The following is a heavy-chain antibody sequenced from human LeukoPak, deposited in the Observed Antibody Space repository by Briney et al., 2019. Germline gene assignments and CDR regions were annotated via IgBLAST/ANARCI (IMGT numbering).Heavy chain of an antibody. CDR3: ARGSYYDY. CDR1: GYTFTGYY. Sequence: ASVKVSCKASGYTFTGYYMHWVRQAPGQGLEWMGWISAYNGDTNYAQKFQGRGTMTTDTSTNTAYMELRSLRSDDTAVYYCARGSYYDYWGQGTLVTVSS. V-gene: IGHV1-18*04. CDR2: ISAYNGDT. J-gene: IGHJ4*02.